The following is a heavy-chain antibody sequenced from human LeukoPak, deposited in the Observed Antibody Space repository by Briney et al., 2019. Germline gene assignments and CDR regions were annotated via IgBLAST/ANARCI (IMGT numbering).Heavy chain of an antibody. V-gene: IGHV4-31*03. Sequence: TLSLTCTVSSGSFTSGGYYWSWIRQHPGKGLEWIQYTYYSGSTYYNPSLKSRVTISVDTSKNQFSLQLSSVTAADTAVYYCARGRDSSSWYVHYFDYWGQGTLVTVSS. CDR2: TYYSGST. CDR1: SGSFTSGGYY. D-gene: IGHD6-13*01. CDR3: ARGRDSSSWYVHYFDY. J-gene: IGHJ4*02.